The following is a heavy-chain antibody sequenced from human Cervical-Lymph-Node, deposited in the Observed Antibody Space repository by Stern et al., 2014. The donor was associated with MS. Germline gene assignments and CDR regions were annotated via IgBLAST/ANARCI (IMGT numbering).Heavy chain of an antibody. CDR2: IYYDGTT. Sequence: QLQLQESGPGLVKPSETLSLTCSVSSGYIGSSSYFWAWIRQPPGKGLEWIGNIYYDGTTYYNPSLRSRVTISVDTAKSQFSLKLWSVTATDTALYYCAVKWLQWGYFDYWGQGALVTVSS. J-gene: IGHJ4*02. CDR1: SGYIGSSSYF. V-gene: IGHV4-39*01. D-gene: IGHD5-24*01. CDR3: AVKWLQWGYFDY.